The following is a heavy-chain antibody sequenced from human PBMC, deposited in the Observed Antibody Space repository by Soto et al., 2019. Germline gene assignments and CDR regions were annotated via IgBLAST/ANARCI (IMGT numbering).Heavy chain of an antibody. CDR2: IIPIFGTA. Sequence: QVQLVQSGAEVKKPGSSVKVSCKASGGTFSSYAISWVRQAPGQGLEWMGGIIPIFGTANYAQKFQGRVTITADESTSTAYMELSSLRSEDTAVYYCARSGRVTIFGVVMGCHFNYWGQGTLVTVSS. CDR1: GGTFSSYA. J-gene: IGHJ4*02. CDR3: ARSGRVTIFGVVMGCHFNY. V-gene: IGHV1-69*01. D-gene: IGHD3-3*01.